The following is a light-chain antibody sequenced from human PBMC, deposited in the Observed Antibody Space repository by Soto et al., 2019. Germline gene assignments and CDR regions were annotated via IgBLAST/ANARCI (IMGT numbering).Light chain of an antibody. CDR3: QQYNNWPPL. CDR1: QSVRSN. Sequence: IVMTQSPVTLSVSPGESATLSCMASQSVRSNLAWYQQKPGQAPRLLIYGASTRASGIPARFSGSASGTEFTLTISCLQSEDFALYYCQQYNNWPPLFGQGTRLEI. CDR2: GAS. J-gene: IGKJ5*01. V-gene: IGKV3-15*01.